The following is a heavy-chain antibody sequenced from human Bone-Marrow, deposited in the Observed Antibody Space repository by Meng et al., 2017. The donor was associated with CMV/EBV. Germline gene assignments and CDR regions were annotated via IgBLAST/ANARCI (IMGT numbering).Heavy chain of an antibody. CDR1: GGSLSGYY. Sequence: SETLSLTCAVYGGSLSGYYWSWIRQPPGKGLEWIGEINHSGSTNYNPSLKSRVTISVDTSKNQFSLKLSSVTAADTAVYYCAREGYCSSTSCYTNWFDPWGQGTLVTVSS. CDR3: AREGYCSSTSCYTNWFDP. V-gene: IGHV4-34*01. J-gene: IGHJ5*02. D-gene: IGHD2-2*02. CDR2: INHSGST.